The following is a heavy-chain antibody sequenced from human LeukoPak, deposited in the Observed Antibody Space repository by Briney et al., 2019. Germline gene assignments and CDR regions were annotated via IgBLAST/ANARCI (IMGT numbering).Heavy chain of an antibody. CDR2: INTYNGNT. V-gene: IGHV1-18*01. Sequence: ASVKVSCKASGYSFTSYGISWVRQAPGQGLEWMGWINTYNGNTNYAQNVQGRVTMTTDTATSTAYMELRSLRCDDTAVYFCARVITMVRGVILPVSGFDYWGQGTLVTVSS. CDR3: ARVITMVRGVILPVSGFDY. D-gene: IGHD3-10*01. J-gene: IGHJ4*02. CDR1: GYSFTSYG.